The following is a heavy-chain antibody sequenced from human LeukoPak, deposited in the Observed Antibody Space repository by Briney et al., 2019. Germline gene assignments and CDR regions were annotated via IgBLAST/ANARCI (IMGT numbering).Heavy chain of an antibody. CDR2: TNHSGST. D-gene: IGHD6-19*01. J-gene: IGHJ4*02. V-gene: IGHV4-34*01. CDR3: ARDGPLAVAYFDY. Sequence: PSETLSLTCAVYGGSFSGYYWSWIRQPPGKGLEWIGETNHSGSTNYNPSLKSRVTISVDTSKNQFSLKLSSVTAADTAVYYCARDGPLAVAYFDYWGQGTLVTVSS. CDR1: GGSFSGYY.